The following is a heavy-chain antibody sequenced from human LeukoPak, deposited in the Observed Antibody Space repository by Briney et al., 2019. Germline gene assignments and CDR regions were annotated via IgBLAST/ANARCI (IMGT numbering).Heavy chain of an antibody. CDR1: GLTFSNAW. CDR2: IKSKTDGGTT. J-gene: IGHJ6*03. V-gene: IGHV3-15*01. D-gene: IGHD3-3*01. CDR3: TGVVIGNYYYYMDV. Sequence: GGSLRLSCAASGLTFSNAWMSWVRQAPGKGLEWVGRIKSKTDGGTTDYAAPVKGRFTISRDDSKNTLYLQMNSLKTEDTAVYYCTGVVIGNYYYYMDVWGKGTTVTVSS.